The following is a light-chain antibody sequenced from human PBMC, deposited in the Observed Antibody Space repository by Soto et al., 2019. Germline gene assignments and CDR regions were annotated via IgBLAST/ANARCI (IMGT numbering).Light chain of an antibody. V-gene: IGLV1-47*01. J-gene: IGLJ1*01. CDR3: ATWDDSLSGFV. CDR2: KNN. CDR1: SSNIGTNY. Sequence: QSVLTQPPSSSATPGQWVTISCSGSSSNIGTNYVYWYQQLPGTAPKLLIYKNNERPSGVPDRFSGSKSGTSASLTISGLRSEDKADYYCATWDDSLSGFVFGTGTKRTVL.